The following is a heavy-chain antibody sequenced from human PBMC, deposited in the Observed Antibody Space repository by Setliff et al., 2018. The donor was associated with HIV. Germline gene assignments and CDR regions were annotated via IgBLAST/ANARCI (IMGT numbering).Heavy chain of an antibody. Sequence: ASVKVSCKASGYTFTTYAIHWVRQAPGQRLEWMGWINAGNGVTKFSQKFQDRVTITRDTSANTAYLELTSLRPEDTAVYYCARGPFRAHPLGGYPDYWGQGTLVTVS. D-gene: IGHD3-16*02. J-gene: IGHJ4*02. V-gene: IGHV1-3*01. CDR2: INAGNGVT. CDR1: GYTFTTYA. CDR3: ARGPFRAHPLGGYPDY.